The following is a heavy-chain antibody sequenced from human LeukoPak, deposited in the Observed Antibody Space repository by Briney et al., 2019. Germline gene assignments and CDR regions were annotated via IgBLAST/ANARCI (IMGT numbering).Heavy chain of an antibody. CDR3: ARGHRNYDFWSGYRVGYYYMDV. CDR2: INHSGST. V-gene: IGHV4-34*01. D-gene: IGHD3-3*01. J-gene: IGHJ6*03. Sequence: PSETLSLTCAVYGGSFSGYYWSWIRQPPGKGLEWIGEINHSGSTNYNPSLKSRVTISVDTSKNQFSLKLSSVTAADTAVCYCARGHRNYDFWSGYRVGYYYMDVWGKGTTVTVSS. CDR1: GGSFSGYY.